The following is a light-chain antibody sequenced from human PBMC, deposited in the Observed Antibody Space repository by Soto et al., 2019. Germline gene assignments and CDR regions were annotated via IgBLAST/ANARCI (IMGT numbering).Light chain of an antibody. J-gene: IGKJ1*01. CDR3: QQTYSSWT. Sequence: DIQMTQSPSSVSASVGDRVTITCRASQGITNWLAWYQQKPGKAPKLLIYAASGLPSGVPSRFSGSGSGTDFTLTISSLQPEDFATYHCQQTYSSWTFGQGTKVEIK. CDR1: QGITNW. CDR2: AAS. V-gene: IGKV1-12*01.